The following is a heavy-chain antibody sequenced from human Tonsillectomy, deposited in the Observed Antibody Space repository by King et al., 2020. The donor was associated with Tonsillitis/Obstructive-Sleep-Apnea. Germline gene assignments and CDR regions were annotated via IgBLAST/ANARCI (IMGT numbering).Heavy chain of an antibody. CDR1: GGSISSYY. CDR3: ARGFCDFWSGSQPRWFDP. Sequence: VQLQESGPGLVKPSETLSLTCTVSGGSISSYYWSWVRQPPGKGLEWFGYIYYSGSTNYNPSLQSRVTISVDTSKHQFSLKLSSVTAADTAVYFCARGFCDFWSGSQPRWFDPWGQGTLVTVSS. J-gene: IGHJ5*02. D-gene: IGHD3-3*01. V-gene: IGHV4-59*08. CDR2: IYYSGST.